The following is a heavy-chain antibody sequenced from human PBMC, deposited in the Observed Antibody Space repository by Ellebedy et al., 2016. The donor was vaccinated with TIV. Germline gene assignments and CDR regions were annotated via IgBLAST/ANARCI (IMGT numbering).Heavy chain of an antibody. CDR3: ARDGYSGSYYYFDY. Sequence: PGGSLRLSCAASGFTVSSNYMSWVRQAPGKGLEWVSVIYSGGSTYYADSVKGRFTISRDNSKNTLYLQRNSLRAEDTDVYYCARDGYSGSYYYFDYWGQGTLVTVSS. CDR2: IYSGGST. V-gene: IGHV3-66*01. J-gene: IGHJ4*02. D-gene: IGHD1-26*01. CDR1: GFTVSSNY.